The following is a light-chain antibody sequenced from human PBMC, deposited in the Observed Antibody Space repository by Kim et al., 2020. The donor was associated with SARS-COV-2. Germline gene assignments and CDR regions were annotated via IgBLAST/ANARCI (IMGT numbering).Light chain of an antibody. V-gene: IGKV3-20*01. Sequence: LSPGERATLSCRASQSVSSSYLAWYQQKPGQAPRLLIYGASSRATGIPDRFSGSGSGTDFTLTISRLEPEDFAVYYCQQYGSFPETFGQGTKLEI. CDR2: GAS. CDR1: QSVSSSY. CDR3: QQYGSFPET. J-gene: IGKJ2*01.